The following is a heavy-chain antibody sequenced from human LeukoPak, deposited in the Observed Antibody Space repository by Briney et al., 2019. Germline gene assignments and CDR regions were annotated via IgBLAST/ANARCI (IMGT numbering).Heavy chain of an antibody. D-gene: IGHD2-15*01. CDR1: GYSFTSYW. V-gene: IGHV5-10-1*01. Sequence: GESLKISCKGSGYSFTSYWINWVRQMPGKGLEWVGRIDPTDSYTNYSPSFLGHVTISTDKSISTAYLQWRSLKASDTAMYYCARSPSVVDAFDIWGQGTMVTVSS. CDR2: IDPTDSYT. J-gene: IGHJ3*02. CDR3: ARSPSVVDAFDI.